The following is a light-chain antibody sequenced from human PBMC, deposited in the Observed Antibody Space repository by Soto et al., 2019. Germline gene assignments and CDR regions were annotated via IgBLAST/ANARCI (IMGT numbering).Light chain of an antibody. J-gene: IGLJ2*01. Sequence: QSVLTQPPSVSGAPGQRVTISCTGSSSNIGAGYDVHWYQQLPGTAPKLLIYGNSNRPSGVPDRFSGSKSSTSASLAITGLQAEDEADYYCQSYDSSLSGSHVVFGGGTKVTVL. CDR2: GNS. CDR3: QSYDSSLSGSHVV. CDR1: SSNIGAGYD. V-gene: IGLV1-40*01.